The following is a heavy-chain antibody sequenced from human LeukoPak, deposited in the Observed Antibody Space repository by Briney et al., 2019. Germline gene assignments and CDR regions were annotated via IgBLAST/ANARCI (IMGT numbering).Heavy chain of an antibody. Sequence: SETLSLTCTVSRGALNSYYWTWFRQSPRKGLEWIGYIHDTVNTNYNSSLKGRVTISVDTSKNQFSLNLRSVTAADTAIYYCARGRITIFGVLTPHFDYWGQGTLVTVAS. D-gene: IGHD3-3*01. CDR3: ARGRITIFGVLTPHFDY. V-gene: IGHV4-59*01. J-gene: IGHJ4*02. CDR1: RGALNSYY. CDR2: IHDTVNT.